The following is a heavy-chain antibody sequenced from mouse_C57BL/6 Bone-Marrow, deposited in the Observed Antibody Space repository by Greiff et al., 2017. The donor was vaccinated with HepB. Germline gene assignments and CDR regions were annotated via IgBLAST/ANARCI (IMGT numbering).Heavy chain of an antibody. CDR1: GYTSTSYW. V-gene: IGHV1-59*01. Sequence: QVQLQQPGAELVRPGTSVKLSCKASGYTSTSYWMHWVKQRPGQGLEWIGVIDPSDSYTNYNQKFKGKATLTVDTSSSTAYMQLSSLTSEDSAIYYCARSLWPYAMDYWGQGTSVTVSS. CDR3: ARSLWPYAMDY. J-gene: IGHJ4*01. D-gene: IGHD1-1*02. CDR2: IDPSDSYT.